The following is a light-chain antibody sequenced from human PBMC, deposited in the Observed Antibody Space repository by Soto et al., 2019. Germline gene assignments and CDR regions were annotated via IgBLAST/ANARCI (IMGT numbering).Light chain of an antibody. CDR3: QQYGSSPLT. CDR2: GAS. V-gene: IGKV3-20*01. Sequence: EIVLTQSPDTLSLSPGERATLSCRASQSVSISSLAWYQQNPGQAPRLLIYGASSRATGIPDRFSGSGSGTDFTLTISRLESEDFAVYYCQQYGSSPLTFGGGTKVEIK. CDR1: QSVSISS. J-gene: IGKJ4*01.